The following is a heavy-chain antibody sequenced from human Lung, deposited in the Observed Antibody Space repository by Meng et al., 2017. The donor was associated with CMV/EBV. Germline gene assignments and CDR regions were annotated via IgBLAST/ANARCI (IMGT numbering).Heavy chain of an antibody. Sequence: GGSLRLXCKGSGYSFTSYWIGWVRQMPGKGLEWMGIIYPGDSDTRYSPSFQGQVTISADKSISTAYLQWSSLKASDTAMYYCARLSYYDFWSGYYPYYYGMDVWXQG. CDR3: ARLSYYDFWSGYYPYYYGMDV. D-gene: IGHD3-3*01. V-gene: IGHV5-51*01. J-gene: IGHJ6*01. CDR1: GYSFTSYW. CDR2: IYPGDSDT.